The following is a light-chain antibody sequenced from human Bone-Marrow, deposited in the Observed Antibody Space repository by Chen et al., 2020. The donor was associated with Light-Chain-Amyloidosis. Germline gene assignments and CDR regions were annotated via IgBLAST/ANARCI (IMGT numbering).Light chain of an antibody. Sequence: YELTQQPSVSVSAGQTARITCSGDDLPTQYAYWYQQKPGQAPVLVIHRDTERHSGISERFSGSSSGTTATLTISRVQAEDEADYHCQSADSSGTYEVIFGGGTKLTVL. J-gene: IGLJ2*01. CDR1: DLPTQY. V-gene: IGLV3-25*03. CDR3: QSADSSGTYEVI. CDR2: RDT.